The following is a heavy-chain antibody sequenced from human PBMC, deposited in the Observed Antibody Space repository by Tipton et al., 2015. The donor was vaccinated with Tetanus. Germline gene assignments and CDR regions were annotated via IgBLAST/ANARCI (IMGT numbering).Heavy chain of an antibody. CDR1: GFTFDDYA. CDR2: ISWNSGSI. Sequence: SLRLSCAASGFTFDDYAMHWVRQAPGKGLEWVSGISWNSGSIGYTDSVKGRFTISRDNAKNSLYLQMNSLRAEDTALYYCTTGVADYYYGLDVWGQGTTVTVSS. D-gene: IGHD6-19*01. V-gene: IGHV3-9*01. J-gene: IGHJ6*02. CDR3: TTGVADYYYGLDV.